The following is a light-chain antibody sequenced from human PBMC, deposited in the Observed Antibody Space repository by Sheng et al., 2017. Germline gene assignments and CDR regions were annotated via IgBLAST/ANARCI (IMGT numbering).Light chain of an antibody. CDR2: GAS. V-gene: IGKV3-11*01. CDR1: QSVDSY. Sequence: MLTQSPGTLSLSPGERATLSCRASQSVDSYLAWYQQKPGQAPRLLIYGASKRVTGVPARFSGSGSGTDFTLTISSLDPEDFAVYYCQQRDDWPPYSFGQGTKLE. J-gene: IGKJ2*03. CDR3: QQRDDWPPYS.